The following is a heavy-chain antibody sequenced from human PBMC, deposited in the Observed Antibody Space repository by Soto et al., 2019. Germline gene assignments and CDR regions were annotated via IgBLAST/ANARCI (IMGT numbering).Heavy chain of an antibody. CDR3: ATSQKGYNWNYFDH. CDR2: VFHTGFT. CDR1: GGSVSGSYYY. Sequence: SETLSLTCAVAGGSVSGSYYYWAWLRQSPGKGPEWIGSVFHTGFTSYNPSLESRVSVSVDTSKSQFSLKLSAVTASDTAVYYCATSQKGYNWNYFDHWGQGALVTVSS. V-gene: IGHV4-39*01. J-gene: IGHJ4*02. D-gene: IGHD1-1*01.